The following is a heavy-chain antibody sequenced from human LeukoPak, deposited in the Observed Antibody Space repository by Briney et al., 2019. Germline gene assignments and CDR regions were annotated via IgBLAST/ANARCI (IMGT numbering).Heavy chain of an antibody. CDR1: GFTFSSYG. J-gene: IGHJ6*03. CDR3: AKGGLPYDSSGYYNPQSSYYYYYYMDV. CDR2: IRYDGSNK. Sequence: PGGSLRLSCAASGFTFSSYGMHWVRQAPGKGQEWVAFIRYDGSNKYYADSVKGRFTISRDNSKNTLYLQMNSLRAEDTAVYYCAKGGLPYDSSGYYNPQSSYYYYYYMDVWGKGTTVTVSS. V-gene: IGHV3-30*02. D-gene: IGHD3-22*01.